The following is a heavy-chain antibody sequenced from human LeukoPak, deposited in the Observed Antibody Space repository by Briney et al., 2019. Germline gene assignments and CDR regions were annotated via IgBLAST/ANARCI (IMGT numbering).Heavy chain of an antibody. D-gene: IGHD3-22*01. V-gene: IGHV3-20*04. CDR2: INWNGGST. J-gene: IGHJ4*02. CDR1: GFTVSSNY. Sequence: GGSLRLSCAASGFTVSSNYMSWVRQAPGKGLEWVSGINWNGGSTGYADSVKGRFTISRDNAKNSLYLQMNSLRAEDTALYYCARADYYDSSGYYGGEVDYWGQGTLVTVSS. CDR3: ARADYYDSSGYYGGEVDY.